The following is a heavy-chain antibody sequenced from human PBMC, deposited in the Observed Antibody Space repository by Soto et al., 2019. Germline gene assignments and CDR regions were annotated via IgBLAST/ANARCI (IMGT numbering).Heavy chain of an antibody. CDR3: AKPPPGYSSSWCDY. V-gene: IGHV3-30*18. CDR1: GFTFSSYG. CDR2: ISYDGSNK. D-gene: IGHD6-13*01. J-gene: IGHJ4*02. Sequence: QVQLVESGGGVVQPGRSLRLSCAASGFTFSSYGMHWVRQAPGKGLEWVAVISYDGSNKYYADSVKGRFTISRDNSKNTLYLQTNSLRAEDTAVYYCAKPPPGYSSSWCDYWGQGTLVTVSS.